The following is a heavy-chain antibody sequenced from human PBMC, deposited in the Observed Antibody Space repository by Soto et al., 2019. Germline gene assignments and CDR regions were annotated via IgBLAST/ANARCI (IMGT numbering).Heavy chain of an antibody. CDR3: AHLPTTVKHSGAFDI. J-gene: IGHJ3*02. V-gene: IGHV2-5*02. CDR2: IYWDDDK. CDR1: GFSLSTSGVG. Sequence: QITLKESGPTLVKPTQTLTLTCTFSGFSLSTSGVGVGWIRQPPGKALEWLALIYWDDDKRYSPSLKSRLTITKDTSKNQVVLTMTNMDPVDTATYYCAHLPTTVKHSGAFDIWGQGTMVTVSS. D-gene: IGHD4-17*01.